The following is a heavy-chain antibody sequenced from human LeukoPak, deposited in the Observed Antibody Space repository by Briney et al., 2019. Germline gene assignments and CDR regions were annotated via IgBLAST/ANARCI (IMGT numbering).Heavy chain of an antibody. CDR1: GFTFSDHY. V-gene: IGHV3-72*01. D-gene: IGHD3-10*01. Sequence: GGSLRLSCAASGFTFSDHYIDWVRQAPGKGLQWVGRSRNKANSYTTEYAASVKGRFIISRDDSESSLYLQMNSLRAEDTALYYCAKDFGWAEAFDIWGQGTMVTVS. J-gene: IGHJ3*02. CDR2: SRNKANSYTT. CDR3: AKDFGWAEAFDI.